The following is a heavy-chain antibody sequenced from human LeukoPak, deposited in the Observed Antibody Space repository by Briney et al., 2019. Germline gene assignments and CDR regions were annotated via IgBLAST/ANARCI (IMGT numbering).Heavy chain of an antibody. J-gene: IGHJ5*02. CDR3: ARWGLITNNWFDP. CDR1: GYIFTGYY. D-gene: IGHD3-16*01. CDR2: INPNSGGT. Sequence: ASVKVSCKASGYIFTGYYMHWVRQAPGQGLEWMGWINPNSGGTNYAQKFQGRVTMTRDTSISTAYMELSRLRSDDTAVYYCARWGLITNNWFDPWGQGTLVTVSS. V-gene: IGHV1-2*02.